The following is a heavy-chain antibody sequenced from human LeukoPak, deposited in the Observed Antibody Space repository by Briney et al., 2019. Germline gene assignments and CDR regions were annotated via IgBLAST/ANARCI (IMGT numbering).Heavy chain of an antibody. V-gene: IGHV3-33*03. CDR2: IWYDGSQK. CDR3: ARLYGANVGYLDY. Sequence: GGSETLFCAVSGYSFSSHGMHWVRQAPGKGLEWVAAIWYDGSQKYYADTVRSRFTVSRDNSKNTLYLQMDSLRAEDTAVYYCARLYGANVGYLDYWGKGTVDPVSS. D-gene: IGHD4-23*01. CDR1: GYSFSSHG. J-gene: IGHJ4*02.